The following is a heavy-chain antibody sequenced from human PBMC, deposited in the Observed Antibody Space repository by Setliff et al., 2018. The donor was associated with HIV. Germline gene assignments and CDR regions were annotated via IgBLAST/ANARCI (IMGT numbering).Heavy chain of an antibody. J-gene: IGHJ5*02. V-gene: IGHV4-34*01. CDR3: ARDCPSRRYRRGFGCYQNWFDL. CDR2: INNRGSA. Sequence: SSETLSLTCAVSGASLSGYYWSWIRQAPGKGPTWIAEINNRGSANYNPSLRSRVTISVESSKNQMSLKLNSVTAADTALYYCARDCPSRRYRRGFGCYQNWFDLWGPGSAVTV. D-gene: IGHD3-16*02. CDR1: GASLSGYY.